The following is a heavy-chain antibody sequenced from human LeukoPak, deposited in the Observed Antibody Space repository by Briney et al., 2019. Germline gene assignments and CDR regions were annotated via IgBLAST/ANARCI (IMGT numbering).Heavy chain of an antibody. J-gene: IGHJ4*02. Sequence: PSQTLSLTCTVSGGSISSASYYWSWIRQPAGKGLEWIGRIYTSGSTNYNPSLKSRVTISVDTSKNQFSLKLSSVTAADTAVYYCASLYSNYFVYWGQGTLVTVSS. CDR3: ASLYSNYFVY. CDR1: GGSISSASYY. V-gene: IGHV4-61*02. CDR2: IYTSGST. D-gene: IGHD3-16*01.